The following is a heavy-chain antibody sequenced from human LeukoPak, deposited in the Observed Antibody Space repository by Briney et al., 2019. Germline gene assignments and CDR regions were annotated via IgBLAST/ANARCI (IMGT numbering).Heavy chain of an antibody. CDR1: GGSFSGYY. V-gene: IGHV4-34*01. CDR2: INHSGST. J-gene: IGHJ4*02. CDR3: ARQTYYYGSGSTFDY. Sequence: SETLSLTCAVYGGSFSGYYWSWIRQPPGKGLEWIGEINHSGSTNYNPSLKSRVTISVDTSKNQFSLKLSSVTAADTAVYYCARQTYYYGSGSTFDYWGQGTLVTVSS. D-gene: IGHD3-10*01.